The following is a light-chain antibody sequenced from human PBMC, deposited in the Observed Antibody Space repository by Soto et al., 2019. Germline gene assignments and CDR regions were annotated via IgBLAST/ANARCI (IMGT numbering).Light chain of an antibody. J-gene: IGLJ3*02. V-gene: IGLV1-40*01. CDR2: GNN. CDR1: SSNIGAGYD. CDR3: QSYDSSLSGSGV. Sequence: QSVLTQPPSVSGAPGQRVTISCTGSSSNIGAGYDVHWYQQLPGTAPKLLIYGNNNRPSGVPDRFSGSKSGTSASLAITGLQADDEADYSCQSYDSSLSGSGVFGGGTKLTV.